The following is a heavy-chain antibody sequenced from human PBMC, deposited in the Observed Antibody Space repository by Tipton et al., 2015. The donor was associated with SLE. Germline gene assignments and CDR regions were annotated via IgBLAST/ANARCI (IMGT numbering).Heavy chain of an antibody. CDR1: GGSISSYY. D-gene: IGHD5-18*01. V-gene: IGHV4-59*08. CDR3: ARGGTAMAYWYFDL. J-gene: IGHJ2*01. Sequence: LRLSCTVSGGSISSYYWSWIRQPPGKGLEWIGNIYYSGSTNDNPSLKSRVPISVDKSKNQFSRKLSTVTAADTAVYYCARGGTAMAYWYFDLWGRGTLVTVSS. CDR2: IYYSGST.